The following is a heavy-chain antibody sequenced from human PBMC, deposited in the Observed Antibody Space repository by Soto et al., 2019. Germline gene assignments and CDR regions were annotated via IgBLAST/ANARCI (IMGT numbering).Heavy chain of an antibody. Sequence: PSETLSLTCAVYGGSFSGYYWSWIRQPPGKGLEWIGEINHSGSTSYNPSLKSRVTISVDTSKNQFSLKLSSVTAADTAVYSCARATTLRFLEWLSPYDFDYWGQGTLFTVS. D-gene: IGHD3-3*01. CDR1: GGSFSGYY. CDR2: INHSGST. J-gene: IGHJ4*02. CDR3: ARATTLRFLEWLSPYDFDY. V-gene: IGHV4-34*01.